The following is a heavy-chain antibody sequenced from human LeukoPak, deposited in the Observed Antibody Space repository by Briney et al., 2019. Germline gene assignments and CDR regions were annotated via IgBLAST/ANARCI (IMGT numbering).Heavy chain of an antibody. D-gene: IGHD6-19*01. CDR3: ARDNSGWSVDY. J-gene: IGHJ4*02. CDR1: GYTFTGYY. CDR2: ISPSGDYT. V-gene: IGHV1-46*04. Sequence: ASVKVSCKASGYTFTGYYMHWVRQAPGQGLEWMGIISPSGDYTRYAQKLQGRVSMTLDTSTSTVYMELNSLESEDTAMYYCARDNSGWSVDYWGQGTLVTVSS.